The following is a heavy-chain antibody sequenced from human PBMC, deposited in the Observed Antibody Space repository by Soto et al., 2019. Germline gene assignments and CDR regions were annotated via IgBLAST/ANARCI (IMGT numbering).Heavy chain of an antibody. J-gene: IGHJ2*01. D-gene: IGHD3-16*02. CDR1: GFTFSSYA. Sequence: EVQLLESGGGLVQPGGSLRLSCAASGFTFSSYAMSWVRQAPGKGLEWVSAISGSGGSTYYADSVKGRFTISRDNSKNTLYLQMNSLRAEDTAVYYCAKGSGYDYVWGSYPSDWYFDLWGRGTLVTVSS. CDR3: AKGSGYDYVWGSYPSDWYFDL. CDR2: ISGSGGST. V-gene: IGHV3-23*01.